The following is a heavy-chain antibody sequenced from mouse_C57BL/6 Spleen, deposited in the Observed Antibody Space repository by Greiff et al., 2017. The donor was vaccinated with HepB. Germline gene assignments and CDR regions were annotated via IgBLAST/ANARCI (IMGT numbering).Heavy chain of an antibody. Sequence: VQLQQSGPVLVKPGASVKMSCKASGYTFTDYYMNWVKQSHGKSLEWIGVINPYNGGTSYNQKFKGKATLTVDKSSSTAYMELNSLTSEDSAVYYCARTDYGNSYYFDYWGQGTTLTVSS. CDR1: GYTFTDYY. V-gene: IGHV1-19*01. CDR2: INPYNGGT. CDR3: ARTDYGNSYYFDY. D-gene: IGHD2-1*01. J-gene: IGHJ2*01.